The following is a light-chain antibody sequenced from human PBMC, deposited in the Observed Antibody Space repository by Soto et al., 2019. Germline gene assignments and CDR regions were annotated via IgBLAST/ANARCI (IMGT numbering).Light chain of an antibody. CDR3: QQYDKLPT. Sequence: IQMTQSPSSLSASVGDRVTIPCQASQDISNYLNWYQQKPGKAPKLLIYDASNLETGVPSRFSGSGSGTDFTFTISSLQPEDIATYYCQQYDKLPTFGPGTKVDIK. CDR1: QDISNY. CDR2: DAS. J-gene: IGKJ3*01. V-gene: IGKV1-33*01.